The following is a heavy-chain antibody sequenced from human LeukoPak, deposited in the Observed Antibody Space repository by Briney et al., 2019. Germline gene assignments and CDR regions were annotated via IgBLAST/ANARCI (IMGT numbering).Heavy chain of an antibody. Sequence: ASVKVSCKASGYTFTSYGISWVRQAPGQGLEWMGWISAYNGNTNYAQKLQGRVTMTTDTSTSTAYMELRSLRSDDTAVYYCARDLLRWSKVRQFDYWGQGTLVTVSS. D-gene: IGHD4-23*01. V-gene: IGHV1-18*01. CDR1: GYTFTSYG. CDR2: ISAYNGNT. CDR3: ARDLLRWSKVRQFDY. J-gene: IGHJ4*02.